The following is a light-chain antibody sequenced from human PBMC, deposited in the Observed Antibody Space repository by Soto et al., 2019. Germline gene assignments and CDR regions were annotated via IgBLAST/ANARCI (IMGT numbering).Light chain of an antibody. CDR1: NVDVGGYNY. CDR3: ASYTSNSTLV. J-gene: IGLJ1*01. V-gene: IGLV2-14*01. CDR2: EVS. Sequence: QSALAQPASVSGSPGQSITISCTGTNVDVGGYNYVSWYQHHPGKAPKLLIFEVSNRPSGVSNRFSGSKSGNTASLTISGLQSEDEADYYCASYTSNSTLVFGTGTKVTVL.